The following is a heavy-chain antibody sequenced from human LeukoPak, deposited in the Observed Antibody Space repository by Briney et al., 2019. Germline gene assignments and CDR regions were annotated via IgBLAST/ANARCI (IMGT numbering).Heavy chain of an antibody. J-gene: IGHJ5*02. CDR3: AREGRITIFGVVNKRNWFDP. Sequence: ASVKVSCKASGYTFTSYGISWVRQAPGQGLEWMGWISAYNGNTNYAQKLQGRVTMTTDTSTSTAYMELRSLRSEDTAVYYCAREGRITIFGVVNKRNWFDPWGQGTLVTVSS. CDR1: GYTFTSYG. D-gene: IGHD3-3*01. CDR2: ISAYNGNT. V-gene: IGHV1-18*01.